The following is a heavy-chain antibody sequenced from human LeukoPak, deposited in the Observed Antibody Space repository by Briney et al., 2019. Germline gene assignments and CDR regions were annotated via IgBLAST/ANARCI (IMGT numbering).Heavy chain of an antibody. CDR1: GFTFSSYG. Sequence: LPGGSLRLSCAASGFTFSSYGMHWVRQAPGKGPEWVAVISYDGSNKYYADSVKGRFTISRDNSKNTLYLQMNSLRAEDTAVYYCAKLISDYEDYWGQGTLVTVSS. D-gene: IGHD5-12*01. V-gene: IGHV3-30*18. CDR2: ISYDGSNK. CDR3: AKLISDYEDY. J-gene: IGHJ4*02.